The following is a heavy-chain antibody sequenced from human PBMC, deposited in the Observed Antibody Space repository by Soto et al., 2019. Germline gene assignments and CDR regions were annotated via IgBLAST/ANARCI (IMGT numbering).Heavy chain of an antibody. J-gene: IGHJ6*02. Sequence: ASVKVSCKASGYTFTSYYMHWVRQAPGQGLEWMGIINPSGGSTSYAQKFQGRVTMTRDTSTSTVYMELSSLRSEDTAVYYCATTSLGGEYCSSTSCRYYYYYGMDVWGQGTTVTVSS. V-gene: IGHV1-46*01. D-gene: IGHD2-2*01. CDR3: ATTSLGGEYCSSTSCRYYYYYGMDV. CDR1: GYTFTSYY. CDR2: INPSGGST.